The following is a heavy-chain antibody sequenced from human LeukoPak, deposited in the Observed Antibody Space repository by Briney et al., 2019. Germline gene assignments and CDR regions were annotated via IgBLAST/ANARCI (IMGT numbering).Heavy chain of an antibody. D-gene: IGHD6-6*01. CDR3: ARVEQLGSYYFYYYMDV. CDR1: GGSISSYY. Sequence: SETLSLTCTVSGGSISSYYWSWIRQPPGKGLEWLGYIYYSGSTNYNPSLKSRVTISVDTSKNQFSLKLSSVTAADTAVYYCARVEQLGSYYFYYYMDVWGKGTTVTVSS. V-gene: IGHV4-59*01. J-gene: IGHJ6*03. CDR2: IYYSGST.